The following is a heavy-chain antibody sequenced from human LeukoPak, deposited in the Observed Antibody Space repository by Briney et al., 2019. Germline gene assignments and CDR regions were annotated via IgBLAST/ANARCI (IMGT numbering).Heavy chain of an antibody. Sequence: GASVKVSCKASGYTFNSYGISWVRQAPGQGLEWMGWISAYNGNTNYAQKFQGRVTMTTDTSTNTAYMDLRSLRSDDTAVYYCARDGFFGSGIVGAFDIWGQGTMVTVSS. CDR3: ARDGFFGSGIVGAFDI. CDR2: ISAYNGNT. D-gene: IGHD3-10*01. V-gene: IGHV1-18*01. CDR1: GYTFNSYG. J-gene: IGHJ3*02.